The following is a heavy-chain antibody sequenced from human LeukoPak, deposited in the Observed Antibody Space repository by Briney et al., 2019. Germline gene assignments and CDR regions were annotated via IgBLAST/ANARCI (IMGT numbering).Heavy chain of an antibody. V-gene: IGHV4-59*12. D-gene: IGHD3-10*01. CDR1: GGSINNYY. CDR2: IYYSGNT. Sequence: PSETLSLTCTVSGGSINNYYWSWIRQPPGKGLEWIGFIYYSGNTNYNPSLKSRVTISVDTSKNQFSLKLSSVTAADTAVYYCARGRPTRYYGSGSYYKKEGYFDYWGQGTLVTVSS. CDR3: ARGRPTRYYGSGSYYKKEGYFDY. J-gene: IGHJ4*02.